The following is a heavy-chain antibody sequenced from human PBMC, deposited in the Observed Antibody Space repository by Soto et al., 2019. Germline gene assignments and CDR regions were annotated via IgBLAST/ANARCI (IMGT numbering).Heavy chain of an antibody. D-gene: IGHD5-18*01. CDR3: ARDRLMATAGTARHYFGLDV. Sequence: SETLSLTCTVSGGSIRSGGYYWSWVRQNPRRGLEWIGNIYYSGNTYYNPSLRSRLTISVDTSKNQFSLNLSSVTAADTAVYYCARDRLMATAGTARHYFGLDVWGQGTTVTVS. J-gene: IGHJ6*02. CDR2: IYYSGNT. V-gene: IGHV4-31*03. CDR1: GGSIRSGGYY.